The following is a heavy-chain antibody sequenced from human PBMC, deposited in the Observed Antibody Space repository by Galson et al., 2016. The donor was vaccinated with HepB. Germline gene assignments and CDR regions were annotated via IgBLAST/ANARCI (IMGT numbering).Heavy chain of an antibody. V-gene: IGHV1-8*01. CDR2: MNPDTGNT. CDR1: GYTFISYD. CDR3: ARVGYCSGGGYYPLQQHYHYNWFDP. D-gene: IGHD2-15*01. Sequence: SVKVSCKASGYTFISYDVNWVRQATGQGLEWMGWMNPDTGNTGYAQKFQGRVTMTRNTSINTAYMELSSLTSEDTAVYYCARVGYCSGGGYYPLQQHYHYNWFDPWGQGTLVTVSS. J-gene: IGHJ5*02.